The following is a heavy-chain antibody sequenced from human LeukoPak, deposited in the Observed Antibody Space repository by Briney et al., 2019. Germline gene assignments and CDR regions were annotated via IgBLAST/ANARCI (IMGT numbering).Heavy chain of an antibody. CDR2: ISAYNGNT. Sequence: ASVKVSCKASGYTFTHYHVSWVRQALGQGLEWMGRISAYNGNTDFAQKFQGRVILTTDTPTSTAYMELRSLRSDDTAVYYCARRDNFDWLFYWGQGTLVTVSS. CDR1: GYTFTHYH. V-gene: IGHV1-18*01. D-gene: IGHD3-9*01. CDR3: ARRDNFDWLFY. J-gene: IGHJ4*02.